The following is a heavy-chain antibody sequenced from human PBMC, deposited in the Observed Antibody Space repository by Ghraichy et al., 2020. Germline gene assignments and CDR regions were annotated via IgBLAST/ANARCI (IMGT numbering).Heavy chain of an antibody. CDR2: ISASESTI. V-gene: IGHV3-48*03. Sequence: GGSLRLSCAASGFTFSRYEMSWVRQAPRKGLEWVAHISASESTIHYVDSVKGRFTISRDNAKNSLYLQMNSLRAEDTAVYYCARRTDSSGFHFYLDYWGQGIFVIVSA. CDR1: GFTFSRYE. J-gene: IGHJ4*02. D-gene: IGHD3-22*01. CDR3: ARRTDSSGFHFYLDY.